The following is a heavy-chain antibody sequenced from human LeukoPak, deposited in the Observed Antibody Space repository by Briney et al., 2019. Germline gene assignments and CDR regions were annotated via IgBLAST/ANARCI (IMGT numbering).Heavy chain of an antibody. CDR2: INHSGST. CDR3: ARRGILKSRRGSGRSYYYMDV. CDR1: GGSFSGYY. V-gene: IGHV4-34*01. D-gene: IGHD2-15*01. Sequence: SETLSLTCAVYGGSFSGYYWSWIRQPPGKGLEWVGEINHSGSTNYNPSLKSRVTISVDTSKNQFSLKLSSVTAADTAVYYCARRGILKSRRGSGRSYYYMDVWGKGTTVTISS. J-gene: IGHJ6*03.